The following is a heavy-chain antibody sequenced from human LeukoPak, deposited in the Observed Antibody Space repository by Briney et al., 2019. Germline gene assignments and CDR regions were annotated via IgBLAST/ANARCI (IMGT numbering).Heavy chain of an antibody. D-gene: IGHD3-10*01. V-gene: IGHV4-39*07. Sequence: SETLSLTCTVSGGSISSSSYYWGWIRQPPGKGLEWIGSIYYSGSTYYNPSLKSRVTISVDTSKNQFSLKLSSVTAADTAVYYCARGDRGFGEFLFDYWGQGTLVTVSS. CDR2: IYYSGST. CDR1: GGSISSSSYY. CDR3: ARGDRGFGEFLFDY. J-gene: IGHJ4*02.